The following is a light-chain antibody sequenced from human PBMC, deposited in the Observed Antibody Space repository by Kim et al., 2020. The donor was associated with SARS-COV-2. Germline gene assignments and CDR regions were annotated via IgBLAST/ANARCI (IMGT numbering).Light chain of an antibody. V-gene: IGKV1-8*01. CDR1: QGISSY. Sequence: ASTGDRVTITCRASQGISSYLAWYQQKPGKAPKLLIYAASTLQSGVPSRFSGSGSGTDFTLTISCLQSEDFAIYYCQQYYSYPLYTFGQGTKLEI. CDR2: AAS. CDR3: QQYYSYPLYT. J-gene: IGKJ2*01.